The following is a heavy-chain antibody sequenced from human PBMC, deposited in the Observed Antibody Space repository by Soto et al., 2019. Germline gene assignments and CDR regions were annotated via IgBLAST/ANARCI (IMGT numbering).Heavy chain of an antibody. CDR2: IYYSRRS. Sequence: QLRLQESGPGQVKASETLSLTCSVSGDSISRDQYCWGWIRQPPGKGLEWIGTIYYSRRSYYNPSLKGRATVSVDTSETQFSLSLNSVTAADTAVYYCARQNYVNKWFDCWGQGTLVSVSS. CDR3: ARQNYVNKWFDC. CDR1: GDSISRDQYC. D-gene: IGHD3-16*01. J-gene: IGHJ5*01. V-gene: IGHV4-39*01.